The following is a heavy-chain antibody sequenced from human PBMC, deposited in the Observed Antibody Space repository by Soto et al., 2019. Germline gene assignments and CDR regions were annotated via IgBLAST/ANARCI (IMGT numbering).Heavy chain of an antibody. CDR1: GGTFSSYA. CDR3: ARDRDGYNPIPLDY. Sequence: SVKVSCKASGGTFSSYAISWVRQAPGQGLEWMGGIIPIFGTANYAQKFQGRVTITADESTSTAYMELSSLRSEDTAVYYCARDRDGYNPIPLDYWGQGTLVTVSS. J-gene: IGHJ4*02. V-gene: IGHV1-69*13. D-gene: IGHD5-12*01. CDR2: IIPIFGTA.